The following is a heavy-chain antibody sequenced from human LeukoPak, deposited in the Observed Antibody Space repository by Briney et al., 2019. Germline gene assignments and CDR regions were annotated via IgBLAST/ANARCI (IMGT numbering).Heavy chain of an antibody. CDR1: GYTFTGYY. Sequence: ASVKVSCKASGYTFTGYYMHWVRQAPGQGLEWMGWINPNSGGTNYAQKFQGRVTMTRDTSISTAYMELSRLRSDDTAVYYCARDVDIVAKYYFDYWGQGTLVTVSS. D-gene: IGHD5-12*01. CDR2: INPNSGGT. CDR3: ARDVDIVAKYYFDY. J-gene: IGHJ4*02. V-gene: IGHV1-2*02.